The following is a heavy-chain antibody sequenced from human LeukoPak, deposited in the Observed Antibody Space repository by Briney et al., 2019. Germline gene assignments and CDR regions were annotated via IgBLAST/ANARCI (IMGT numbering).Heavy chain of an antibody. CDR3: ARDPVVRGTWGVGAFDI. CDR2: IYYSGST. D-gene: IGHD3-10*01. CDR1: GGSISSYY. Sequence: PSETLSLTCTVSGGSISSYYWSWIRQPPGKGLEWIGYIYYSGSTNYNPSLKSRVTISVDTSKNQFSLKLSSVTAADTAVYYCARDPVVRGTWGVGAFDIWGQGTMVTVSS. J-gene: IGHJ3*02. V-gene: IGHV4-59*01.